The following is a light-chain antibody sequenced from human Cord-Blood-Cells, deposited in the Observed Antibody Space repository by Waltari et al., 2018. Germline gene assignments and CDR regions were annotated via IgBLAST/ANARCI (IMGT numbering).Light chain of an antibody. CDR3: KQYGSSPPT. Sequence: DIVLTQSPGTLSLSPGERATLSCRASQSVSSSYLAWYQQKPGQAPRLLIYGASSRATGIPDSFSGSGSGTDFTLTISRLEPEDFAVYDCKQYGSSPPTFGQGTKVEIK. J-gene: IGKJ1*01. V-gene: IGKV3-20*01. CDR1: QSVSSSY. CDR2: GAS.